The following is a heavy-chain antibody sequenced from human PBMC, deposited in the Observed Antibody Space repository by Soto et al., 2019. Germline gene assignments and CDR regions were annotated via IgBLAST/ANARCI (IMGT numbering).Heavy chain of an antibody. V-gene: IGHV3-30*03. Sequence: GGSLRLSCAASGFTFSSYGMHWFRQAPGKGLEWVAVISYDGSNKYYADSVKGRFTISRDNSKNTLYLQMNSLRAEDTAVYYCVRYCSGGSCPDAFDIWGQGTMVTVSS. D-gene: IGHD2-15*01. J-gene: IGHJ3*02. CDR3: VRYCSGGSCPDAFDI. CDR1: GFTFSSYG. CDR2: ISYDGSNK.